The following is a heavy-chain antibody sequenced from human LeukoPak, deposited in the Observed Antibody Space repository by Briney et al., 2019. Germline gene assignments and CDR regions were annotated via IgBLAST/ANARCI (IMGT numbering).Heavy chain of an antibody. D-gene: IGHD2-15*01. J-gene: IGHJ4*02. CDR3: TSDGRGYCSGGSCYSLDY. CDR1: GFTFSGSA. Sequence: GGSLRLSCAASGFTFSGSAMHWVRQASGKGLEWVGRIRSKANSYATAYAASVKGRFTISRDDSKNTAYRQMNSLKTEDTAVYYCTSDGRGYCSGGSCYSLDYWGQGTLVTVSS. CDR2: IRSKANSYAT. V-gene: IGHV3-73*01.